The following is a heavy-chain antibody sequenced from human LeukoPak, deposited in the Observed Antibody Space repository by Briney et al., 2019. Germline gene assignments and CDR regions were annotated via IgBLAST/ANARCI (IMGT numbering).Heavy chain of an antibody. D-gene: IGHD4-23*01. CDR3: ARDPFHYGGNSD. CDR1: GFTFSSYN. CDR2: ISSSSSYI. V-gene: IGHV3-21*01. J-gene: IGHJ4*02. Sequence: GGSLRLSCAASGFTFSSYNMNWVRQAPGKGLEWVSSISSSSSYIYYADSVKGRFTISRDNAKNSLYLQMNGLRAEDTAIYYCARDPFHYGGNSDWGQGTLVTVSS.